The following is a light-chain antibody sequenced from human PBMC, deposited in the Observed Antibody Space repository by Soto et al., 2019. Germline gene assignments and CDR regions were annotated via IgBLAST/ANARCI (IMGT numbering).Light chain of an antibody. Sequence: DIHMTQSPSSLSASVGDSVTITCRASQSISTFLNWYQQKPGKAPKLLIFSSSTLQSGVPSRFSGSGSGSDFTLTISTLQPEDFATYYCQQTHSSPLTFGGGTKVEI. CDR3: QQTHSSPLT. V-gene: IGKV1-39*01. CDR1: QSISTF. J-gene: IGKJ4*01. CDR2: SSS.